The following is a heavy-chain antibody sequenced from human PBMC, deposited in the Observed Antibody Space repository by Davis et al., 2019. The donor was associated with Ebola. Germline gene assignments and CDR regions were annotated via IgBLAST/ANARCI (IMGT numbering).Heavy chain of an antibody. D-gene: IGHD3-10*01. CDR1: GGTFSSYS. V-gene: IGHV1-69*06. Sequence: SVKVSCQASGGTFSSYSISWVRQAPGQGLEWMGGIIPIFGTANYAQKFQGRVTITADKSTSTAYMELSSLRSEDTAVYYCARDGRFRDRSWFDPWGQGTLVTVSS. J-gene: IGHJ5*02. CDR3: ARDGRFRDRSWFDP. CDR2: IIPIFGTA.